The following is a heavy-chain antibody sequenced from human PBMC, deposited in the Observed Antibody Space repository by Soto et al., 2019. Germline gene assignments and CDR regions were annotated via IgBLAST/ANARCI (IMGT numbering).Heavy chain of an antibody. CDR2: MNPNSGNT. J-gene: IGHJ6*03. Sequence: GASVKVSCKASGYTFTSYDINWVRQATGQGLEWMGWMNPNSGNTGYAQKFQGRVTMTRNTSISTAYMELSSLRSEDTAVYYCARGVAAAVFPNYYYYMDVWGKGXTVTVSS. V-gene: IGHV1-8*01. CDR3: ARGVAAAVFPNYYYYMDV. CDR1: GYTFTSYD. D-gene: IGHD6-13*01.